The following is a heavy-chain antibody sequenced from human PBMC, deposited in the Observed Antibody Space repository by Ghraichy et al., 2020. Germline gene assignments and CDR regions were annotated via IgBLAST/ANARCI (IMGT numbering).Heavy chain of an antibody. CDR1: GFTFSSYS. Sequence: GGSLRLSCAASGFTFSSYSMNWVRQAPGKGLEWVSSISSSSSYIYYADSVKGRFTISRDNAKNSLYLQMNSLRAEDTAVYYCASCGYSYGYCDYWGQGTLVTVSS. CDR2: ISSSSSYI. V-gene: IGHV3-21*01. CDR3: ASCGYSYGYCDY. D-gene: IGHD5-18*01. J-gene: IGHJ4*02.